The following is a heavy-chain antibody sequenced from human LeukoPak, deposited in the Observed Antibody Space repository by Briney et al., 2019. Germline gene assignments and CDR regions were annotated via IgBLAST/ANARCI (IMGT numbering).Heavy chain of an antibody. J-gene: IGHJ4*02. CDR3: ARGRYCSSTSCYLDY. Sequence: SETLSLTCAVYGGSFSGYYWSWIRQPPGKGLEWIGEINHSGSTNYNPSLKRRVTISVDTSKNQFSLKLSSVTAADTAVYYCARGRYCSSTSCYLDYWGQGTLVTVSS. CDR2: INHSGST. D-gene: IGHD2-2*01. CDR1: GGSFSGYY. V-gene: IGHV4-34*01.